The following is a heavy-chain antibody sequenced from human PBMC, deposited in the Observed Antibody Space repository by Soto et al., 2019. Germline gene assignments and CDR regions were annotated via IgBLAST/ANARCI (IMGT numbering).Heavy chain of an antibody. D-gene: IGHD6-25*01. CDR2: ISGSGSPT. CDR1: GFSFSSYA. J-gene: IGHJ4*02. CDR3: AKNQEGPSAD. Sequence: GGSLRLSCAASGFSFSSYAMTWVRQAPGRGLQWVSAISGSGSPTYYADSVKGRFTISRDNSKNTLYLQMNSLRADDTAVYYCAKNQEGPSADWGQGTLVTVSS. V-gene: IGHV3-23*01.